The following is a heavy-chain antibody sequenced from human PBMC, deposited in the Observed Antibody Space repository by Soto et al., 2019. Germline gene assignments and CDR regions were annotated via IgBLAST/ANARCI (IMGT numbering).Heavy chain of an antibody. J-gene: IGHJ4*02. CDR2: ISWNGNFT. CDR3: VGGSWFD. CDR1: GYSFEDYS. V-gene: IGHV3-9*01. D-gene: IGHD2-15*01. Sequence: EVQLVESEGDMVQPGRSLKLSCVGSGYSFEDYSMHWVRQAPGKGLEWVSGISWNGNFTGYADSVKGRFTISRDNAKNSLFLQMRSLSLEDTALYYCVGGSWFDWGQGTLVTVSS.